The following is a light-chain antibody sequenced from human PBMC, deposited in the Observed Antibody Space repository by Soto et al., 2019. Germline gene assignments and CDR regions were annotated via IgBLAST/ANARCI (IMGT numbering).Light chain of an antibody. CDR1: HTISSY. CDR2: AGF. Sequence: DIQMIQSPSSLSASLGDRVIITCRASHTISSYVNWYQQKPGKAPNLLLSAGFTLQSGVPSRFSGDRSGADYTLIIVNLQREDSSTYFCQQSYSRPLTFGGGTKV. CDR3: QQSYSRPLT. J-gene: IGKJ4*01. V-gene: IGKV1-39*01.